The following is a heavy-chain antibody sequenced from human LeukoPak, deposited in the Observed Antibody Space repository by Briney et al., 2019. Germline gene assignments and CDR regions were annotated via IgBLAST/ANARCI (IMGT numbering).Heavy chain of an antibody. Sequence: SETLSLTCTVSGGSISSSSYAWGWIRQPPGKGLEWIGSIYYSGRTYYNPSLKSRVTISVDTSKNQFSLKLSSVTAADTAVYYCAREGTYYYDSSGYFEFDPWGQGTLVTVSS. J-gene: IGHJ5*02. V-gene: IGHV4-39*07. CDR2: IYYSGRT. CDR1: GGSISSSSYA. D-gene: IGHD3-22*01. CDR3: AREGTYYYDSSGYFEFDP.